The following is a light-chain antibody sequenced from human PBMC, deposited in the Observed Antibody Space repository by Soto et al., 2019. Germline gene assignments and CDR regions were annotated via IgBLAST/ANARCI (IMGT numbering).Light chain of an antibody. J-gene: IGKJ1*01. CDR2: QCS. CDR3: VQFSNFPRT. Sequence: DIVMTQTPLSSPVTLGQPASISCRSSQSLVYSDGNTYLSWLQQRPGQTPRLLIYQCSNRFSGVPERFSGSGAGTDFTLKISRVEAGDVGGYNCVQFSNFPRTFGQGTTVEIK. V-gene: IGKV2-24*01. CDR1: QSLVYSDGNTY.